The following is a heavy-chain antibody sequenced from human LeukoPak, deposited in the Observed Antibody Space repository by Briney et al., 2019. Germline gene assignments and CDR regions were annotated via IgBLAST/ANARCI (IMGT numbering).Heavy chain of an antibody. V-gene: IGHV3-48*04. CDR2: ISSSSSTI. CDR3: ARDWGYSGSYSSPFWFDP. J-gene: IGHJ5*02. CDR1: GFTFSSYS. D-gene: IGHD1-26*01. Sequence: SGGSLRLSCAASGFTFSSYSMNWVRQAPGKGLEWVSYISSSSSTIYYADSVKGRFTISRDNAKNSLYLQMNSLRAEDTAVYYCARDWGYSGSYSSPFWFDPWGQGTLVTVSS.